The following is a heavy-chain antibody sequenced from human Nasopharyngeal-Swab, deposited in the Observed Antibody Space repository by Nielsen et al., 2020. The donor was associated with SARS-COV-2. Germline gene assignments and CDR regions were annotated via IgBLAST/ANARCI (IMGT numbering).Heavy chain of an antibody. V-gene: IGHV5-51*01. J-gene: IGHJ3*02. CDR3: ASGLVAVTAIRRSSYAFDI. Sequence: KVSCKGSGYSFTSYWIGWVRQMPGKGLEWMGIIYPGDSDTRYSPSFQGQVTISADKSISTAYLQWSSLKASDTAMYYCASGLVAVTAIRRSSYAFDIWGQGTMVTVSS. CDR2: IYPGDSDT. D-gene: IGHD2-21*02. CDR1: GYSFTSYW.